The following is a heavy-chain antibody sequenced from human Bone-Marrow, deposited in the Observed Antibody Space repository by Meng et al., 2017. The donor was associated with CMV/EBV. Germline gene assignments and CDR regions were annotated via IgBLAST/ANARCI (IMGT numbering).Heavy chain of an antibody. D-gene: IGHD2-2*01. V-gene: IGHV4-34*01. CDR2: INHSGST. CDR3: ARGGYCSSTSCFRYAFDI. Sequence: SETLSLTCAVYGGSFSGYYWSWIRQPPGKGLEWIGEINHSGSTNYNPSLKSRVTISVDTSKNQFSLKLSSVTAADTAVYYCARGGYCSSTSCFRYAFDIWGQRTMVTVSS. CDR1: GGSFSGYY. J-gene: IGHJ3*02.